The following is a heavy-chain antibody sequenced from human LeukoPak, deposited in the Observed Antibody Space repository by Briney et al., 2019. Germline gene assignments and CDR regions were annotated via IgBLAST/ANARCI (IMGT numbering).Heavy chain of an antibody. CDR1: GFTFSGSA. D-gene: IGHD2-2*01. J-gene: IGHJ4*02. CDR3: ARSAYCSSTSCYRFDY. CDR2: IRTKANNYAT. Sequence: GGSLRLSCAASGFTFSGSALHWVRQASGKGLEWVGRIRTKANNYATAYAASVKGTFTISRDDSENTAYLQMNSLKTEDTAVYYCARSAYCSSTSCYRFDYWGQGTLVTVSS. V-gene: IGHV3-73*01.